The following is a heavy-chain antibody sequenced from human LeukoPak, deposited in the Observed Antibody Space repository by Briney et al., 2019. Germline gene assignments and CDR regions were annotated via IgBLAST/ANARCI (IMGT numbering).Heavy chain of an antibody. J-gene: IGHJ4*02. D-gene: IGHD2-21*01. CDR1: GFTVSSNY. Sequence: GESLRLSCAASGFTVSSNYMSWVRQAPGKGLEWVSVIYSGGSTYYADSVKGRFTISRDNSKNTLYLQINSLRAEDTAVYYCARGSAAYCGGDCYIDYWGQGTLVTVSS. V-gene: IGHV3-53*01. CDR3: ARGSAAYCGGDCYIDY. CDR2: IYSGGST.